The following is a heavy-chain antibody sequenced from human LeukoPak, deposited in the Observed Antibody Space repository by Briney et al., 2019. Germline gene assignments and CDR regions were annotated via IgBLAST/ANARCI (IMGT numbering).Heavy chain of an antibody. CDR1: GGSISSYY. V-gene: IGHV4-59*01. CDR2: ISYSGST. D-gene: IGHD2-2*01. J-gene: IGHJ3*02. CDR3: ARGGRYCSSTSCFGYSFDI. Sequence: SETLSLTCTVSGGSISSYYWSWIRQPPGKGLEGIGYISYSGSTNYSPSPKSRVTISVDTSKNQFSLKLSSVTAADTAVYYCARGGRYCSSTSCFGYSFDIWGQGTMVTVSS.